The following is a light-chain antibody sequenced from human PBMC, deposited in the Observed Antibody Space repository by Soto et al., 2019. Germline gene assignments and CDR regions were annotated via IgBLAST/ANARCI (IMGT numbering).Light chain of an antibody. CDR3: QKYNSAPWT. V-gene: IGKV1-27*01. CDR1: QGINNY. CDR2: DAS. Sequence: DIQMTQSPASLSASVGDRVIITCRASQGINNYLVWYQQKPGRAPKVLIYDASTLHSGVPSRFSGNGSGTDFTLTISSLQPEDVATYYCQKYNSAPWTFGQGTKVEIK. J-gene: IGKJ1*01.